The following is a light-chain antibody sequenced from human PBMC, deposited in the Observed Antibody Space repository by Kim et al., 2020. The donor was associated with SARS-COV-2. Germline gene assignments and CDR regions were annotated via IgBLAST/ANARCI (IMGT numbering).Light chain of an antibody. CDR3: QQYNNWPPLYT. V-gene: IGKV3-15*01. J-gene: IGKJ2*01. CDR2: GAS. Sequence: EIVMTQSPATLSVSPGERATLSCRASQSVSSNLAWYQQKPGQAPRLLIYGASTRATGIPARFSCSGSGTEFTLTISSLQSEDFAVYYCQQYNNWPPLYTFGQGTKLEI. CDR1: QSVSSN.